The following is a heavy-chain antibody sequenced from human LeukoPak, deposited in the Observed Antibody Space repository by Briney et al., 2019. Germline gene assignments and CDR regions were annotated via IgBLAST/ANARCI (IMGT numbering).Heavy chain of an antibody. V-gene: IGHV4-30-4*08. CDR2: IYYSGST. J-gene: IGHJ4*02. CDR3: ARGGDSSGFDY. D-gene: IGHD3-22*01. Sequence: SETLSLTCAVYGGSFSGYYWSWIRQPPGKGLEWIGYIYYSGSTYYNPSLKSRVTISVDTSKNQFSLKLSSVTAADTAVYYCARGGDSSGFDYWGQGTLVTVSS. CDR1: GGSFSGYY.